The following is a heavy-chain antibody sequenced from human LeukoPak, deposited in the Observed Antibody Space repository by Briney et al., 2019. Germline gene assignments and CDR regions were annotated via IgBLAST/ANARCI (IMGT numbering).Heavy chain of an antibody. D-gene: IGHD2-2*02. CDR2: INPDSGGT. CDR3: AREPIVLVPAAIFNWFDP. CDR1: GYTFTGYY. Sequence: ASVKVSCKASGYTFTGYYIHWVRQAPGQGPEWMGWINPDSGGTNYAQKFQGRVTMSRDTSISTAYMKVSRLRSDDTAVYYCAREPIVLVPAAIFNWFDPWGQGTLVTVSS. V-gene: IGHV1-2*02. J-gene: IGHJ5*02.